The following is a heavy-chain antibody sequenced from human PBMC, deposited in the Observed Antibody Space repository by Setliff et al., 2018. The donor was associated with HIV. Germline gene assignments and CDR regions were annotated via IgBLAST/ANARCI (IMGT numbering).Heavy chain of an antibody. CDR3: TTYPNANIRY. V-gene: IGHV3-15*07. D-gene: IGHD2-2*01. J-gene: IGHJ4*02. Sequence: PGGSLRLSCAASGFSFNNAWMNWVRQAPGKGLEWVGRIKSKTDGETTDYDPPVRGRFTISRDDSINTLYLQMNSLKTEDTAVYYCTTYPNANIRYWGRGTLVTVSS. CDR2: IKSKTDGETT. CDR1: GFSFNNAW.